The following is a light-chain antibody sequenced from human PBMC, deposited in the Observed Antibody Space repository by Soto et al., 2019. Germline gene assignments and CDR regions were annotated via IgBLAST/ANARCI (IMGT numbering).Light chain of an antibody. V-gene: IGLV2-14*03. CDR3: SSFTGSSYV. J-gene: IGLJ1*01. CDR2: DVT. CDR1: SSDVGNKNY. Sequence: QSALTQPASVSGSPGQSITISCTGTSSDVGNKNYVSWYQHNPGRAPKVMICDVTNRPSGVSNRFSGSKSGNTASLTISGLQAEDEADYYCSSFTGSSYVFGTGTKLTVL.